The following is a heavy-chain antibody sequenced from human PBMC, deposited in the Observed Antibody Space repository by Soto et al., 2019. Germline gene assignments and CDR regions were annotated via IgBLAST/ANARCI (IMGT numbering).Heavy chain of an antibody. D-gene: IGHD6-13*01. J-gene: IGHJ6*02. Sequence: GESLKISCKGSGYSFTSYWINWVRQKPGKGREWMGIIYPGDSDTRYSPSFQGQVTISADKSIDTAYLQWMRLKPSDTAGYYCARHHGSPGYYFGLDVWGQGTTVTVSS. V-gene: IGHV5-51*01. CDR2: IYPGDSDT. CDR1: GYSFTSYW. CDR3: ARHHGSPGYYFGLDV.